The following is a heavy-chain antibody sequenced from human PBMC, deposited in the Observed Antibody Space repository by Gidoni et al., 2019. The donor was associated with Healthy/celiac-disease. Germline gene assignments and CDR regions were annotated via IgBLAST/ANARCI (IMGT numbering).Heavy chain of an antibody. Sequence: EVQLLESGGGLVQPGGSLRLSCAASGFTFRSYAMSWVRQAPGKGLEWVSAISGSGGSTYYADSVKGRFTISRDNSKNTLYLQMNSLRAEDTAVYYCAKDRTPITMVRGVIAYWGQGTLVTVSS. CDR2: ISGSGGST. V-gene: IGHV3-23*01. D-gene: IGHD3-10*01. CDR1: GFTFRSYA. J-gene: IGHJ4*02. CDR3: AKDRTPITMVRGVIAY.